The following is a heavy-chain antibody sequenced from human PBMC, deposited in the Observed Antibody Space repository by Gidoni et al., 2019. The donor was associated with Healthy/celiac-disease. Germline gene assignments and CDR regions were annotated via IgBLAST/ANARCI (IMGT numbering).Heavy chain of an antibody. V-gene: IGHV4-34*01. CDR2: INHSGST. CDR1: GGSFSGYY. CDR3: ARVGRGCSGGSCYPSLPLFDY. J-gene: IGHJ4*02. Sequence: QVQLQQWGAGLLKPSETLSLTCAVYGGSFSGYYWSWIRQPPGKGLEWIGEINHSGSTNYNPSRKSRVTISVDTSKNQFSLKLSSVTAADTAVYYCARVGRGCSGGSCYPSLPLFDYWGQGTLVTVSS. D-gene: IGHD2-15*01.